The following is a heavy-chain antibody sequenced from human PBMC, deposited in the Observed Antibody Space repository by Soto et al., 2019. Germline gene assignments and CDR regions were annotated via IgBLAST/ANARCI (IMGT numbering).Heavy chain of an antibody. CDR3: ARIPYADYGDY. D-gene: IGHD4-17*01. J-gene: IGHJ4*02. CDR1: GFTFNSYS. Sequence: GGSLRLSCAASGFTFNSYSMSWVRQAPGKGLEWVSYITSSSSTTYYADSVKGRFTISRDNAKNSLYLQMNSLRAEDTAVYYCARIPYADYGDYWGQGTLVTVSS. V-gene: IGHV3-48*01. CDR2: ITSSSSTT.